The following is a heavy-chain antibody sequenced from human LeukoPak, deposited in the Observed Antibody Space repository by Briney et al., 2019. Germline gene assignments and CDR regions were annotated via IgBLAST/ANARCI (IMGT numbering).Heavy chain of an antibody. V-gene: IGHV1-69*05. CDR2: IIPIFGTA. D-gene: IGHD5-24*01. J-gene: IGHJ4*02. CDR3: AREVGKDGYNLDDY. Sequence: ASVKVSCKASGGTFSSYAISWVRQAPGQGLEWMGRIIPIFGTANYAQKFQGRVTITTDESTSTAYMELSSLRSEDTAVYYCAREVGKDGYNLDDYWGQGTLVTVSS. CDR1: GGTFSSYA.